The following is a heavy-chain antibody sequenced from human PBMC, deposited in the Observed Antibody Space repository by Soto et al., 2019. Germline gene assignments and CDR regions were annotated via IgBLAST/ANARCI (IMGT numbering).Heavy chain of an antibody. CDR2: IYHSGNT. V-gene: IGHV4-31*02. J-gene: IGHJ4*02. CDR1: GGSITTGGSY. CDR3: ARARFQVLYGKPYFDS. D-gene: IGHD2-2*02. Sequence: TVSGGSITTGGSYWSWIRQHPGKGLEWIGNIYHSGNTYYNPSLKSRLTISVDTSKNHFSLMVDSVTAADTAVYYCARARFQVLYGKPYFDSWGQGTLVTVSS.